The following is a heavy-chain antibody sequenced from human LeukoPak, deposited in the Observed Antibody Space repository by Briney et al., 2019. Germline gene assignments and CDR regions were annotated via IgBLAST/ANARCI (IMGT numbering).Heavy chain of an antibody. CDR2: ITANGKST. Sequence: QPGGSLRLSCAVSGLTFSTYVMSWVRQAPGKGLEWVSAITANGKSTYYADSVKGRFTISRDNSKNTLFLQMNSLRAEDTAVYYCARASGYFYGYGYYYYAMDVWGQGTTVTVSS. V-gene: IGHV3-23*01. J-gene: IGHJ6*02. CDR3: ARASGYFYGYGYYYYAMDV. CDR1: GLTFSTYV. D-gene: IGHD5-18*01.